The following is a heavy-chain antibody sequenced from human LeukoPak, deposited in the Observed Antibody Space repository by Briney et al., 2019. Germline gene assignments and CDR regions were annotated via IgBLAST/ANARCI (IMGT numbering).Heavy chain of an antibody. J-gene: IGHJ4*02. CDR3: AGGGGKFDY. D-gene: IGHD4-23*01. V-gene: IGHV3-21*01. CDR1: GFTFSSYS. CDR2: ISSSSSYI. Sequence: GGSLRLSCAASGFTFSSYSMNWVRQAPGKGLEWVSSISSSSSYIYYAYSVKGRFTISRDNAKNSLYLQMNSLRAEDTAVYYCAGGGGKFDYWAREPWSPSPQ.